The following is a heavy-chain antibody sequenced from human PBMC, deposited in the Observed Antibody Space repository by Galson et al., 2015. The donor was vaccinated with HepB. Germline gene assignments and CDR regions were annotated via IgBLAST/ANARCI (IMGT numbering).Heavy chain of an antibody. D-gene: IGHD3-9*01. CDR1: KFTFSSYP. CDR2: VSYDGRTN. J-gene: IGHJ4*02. CDR3: ARGKLGLRHFDWLLPSDF. V-gene: IGHV3-30*04. Sequence: SLRLSCAASKFTFSSYPMHWVRQAPGKGLEWVAIVSYDGRTNDYADSVRGRFTISRDNSKNTVYLEMTRLRTEDTAIYYCARGKLGLRHFDWLLPSDFWGRGTLVTVSS.